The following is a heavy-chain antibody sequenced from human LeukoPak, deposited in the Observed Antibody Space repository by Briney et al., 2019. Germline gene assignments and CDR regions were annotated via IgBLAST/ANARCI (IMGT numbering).Heavy chain of an antibody. Sequence: PGGSLRLSCAASGFTFSSYWMHWVRQAPGKGLVWVSRINSDGSSTSYADSVKGRFTISRDNAKNTLYLQMNSLRAEDTAVYYCAKSPTGDYYYYMDVWGKGTTVTVSS. CDR3: AKSPTGDYYYYMDV. J-gene: IGHJ6*03. CDR1: GFTFSSYW. CDR2: INSDGSST. D-gene: IGHD4-11*01. V-gene: IGHV3-74*01.